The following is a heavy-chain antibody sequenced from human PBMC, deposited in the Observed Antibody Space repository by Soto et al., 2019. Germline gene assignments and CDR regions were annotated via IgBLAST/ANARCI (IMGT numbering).Heavy chain of an antibody. D-gene: IGHD3-10*01. J-gene: IGHJ4*02. Sequence: ASVKVSFKVSGYTLTELSMHWVRQAPGKGLEWMGGFDPEDGETIYAQKFQGRVTMTEDTSTDTAYMELSSLRSEDTAVYYCATPTMVRGVIPYYFDYWGQGTLVTVSS. V-gene: IGHV1-24*01. CDR2: FDPEDGET. CDR3: ATPTMVRGVIPYYFDY. CDR1: GYTLTELS.